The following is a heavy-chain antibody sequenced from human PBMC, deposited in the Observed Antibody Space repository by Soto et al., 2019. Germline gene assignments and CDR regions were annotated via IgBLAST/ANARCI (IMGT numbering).Heavy chain of an antibody. V-gene: IGHV3-74*01. Sequence: EVQLVESGGGLVQPGGSLRLSCAASGFTFSSYWMHWVRQAPGKGLVWVSRINSDGSTTTYADSVKGRFTISRDNAKNTLYLQMNSLRAEDAAVYYCARSYSYGSESYAFDVWGQGTMVTVSS. J-gene: IGHJ3*01. D-gene: IGHD3-10*01. CDR1: GFTFSSYW. CDR3: ARSYSYGSESYAFDV. CDR2: INSDGSTT.